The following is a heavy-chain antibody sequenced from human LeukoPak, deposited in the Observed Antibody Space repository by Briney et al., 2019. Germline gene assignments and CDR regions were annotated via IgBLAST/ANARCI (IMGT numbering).Heavy chain of an antibody. D-gene: IGHD2-15*01. J-gene: IGHJ3*02. CDR3: ARALVAGVTLNALDI. Sequence: GGSLRLSCAASGFSFSSYWMHWVRQAPGKGLVWVARIQYDGSTTNYADSVKCRFTISRDNAKKTLYVQMNSLRAEGTAVYYCARALVAGVTLNALDIWGQGTMVTVSS. V-gene: IGHV3-74*01. CDR2: IQYDGSTT. CDR1: GFSFSSYW.